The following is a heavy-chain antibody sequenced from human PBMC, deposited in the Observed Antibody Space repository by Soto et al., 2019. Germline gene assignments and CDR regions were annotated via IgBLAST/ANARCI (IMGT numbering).Heavy chain of an antibody. V-gene: IGHV1-2*02. Sequence: ASVKVSFKASGYTFTGYYMHWVRQAPGQGLEWMGWINPNSGGTNYAQKFQGRVTMTRDTSISTAYMELSRLRSDDTAVYYCVRITIFGVVTASYGMDVWGQGTTVTVPS. CDR2: INPNSGGT. CDR3: VRITIFGVVTASYGMDV. D-gene: IGHD3-3*01. CDR1: GYTFTGYY. J-gene: IGHJ6*02.